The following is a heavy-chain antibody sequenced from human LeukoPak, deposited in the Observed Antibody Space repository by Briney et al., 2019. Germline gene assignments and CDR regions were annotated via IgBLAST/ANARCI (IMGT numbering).Heavy chain of an antibody. Sequence: GGSLRLSCAASEFTVSSNYMSWVRQAPGKGLEWVSVIYSGGSTYYADSVKGRFTISRDNSKNTLYLQMNSLRAEDTAVYYCAGDSTGTYYFDYWGQGTLVTVSS. J-gene: IGHJ4*02. D-gene: IGHD1-1*01. CDR3: AGDSTGTYYFDY. CDR2: IYSGGST. CDR1: EFTVSSNY. V-gene: IGHV3-66*02.